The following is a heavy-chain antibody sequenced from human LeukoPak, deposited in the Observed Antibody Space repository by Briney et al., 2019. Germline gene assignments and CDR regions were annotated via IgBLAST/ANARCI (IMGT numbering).Heavy chain of an antibody. CDR2: ISWNSGKI. CDR3: ARGFCSGGSCYLKNWFDS. V-gene: IGHV3-9*01. Sequence: GGSLRLSCGASGFTFDDDAMHWVRQAPGKGLEWVSGISWNSGKIAYADSVKGRFTISRDNAKNSLYLQMNSLRVEDTAFYFCARGFCSGGSCYLKNWFDSWGQGTLVTVSP. J-gene: IGHJ5*01. CDR1: GFTFDDDA. D-gene: IGHD2-15*01.